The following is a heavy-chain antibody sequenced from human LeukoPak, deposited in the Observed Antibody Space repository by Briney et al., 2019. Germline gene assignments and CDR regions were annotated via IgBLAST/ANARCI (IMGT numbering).Heavy chain of an antibody. Sequence: PSETLSLTCAVSGGSISGYYWSWIRQPAGKGLEWIGRINTSGSNNYNPSLMSRVTMSVDTSKSQFSLNLTSVTAADTAVYYCARESGSYRGVDYWGQGTLVTVSS. J-gene: IGHJ4*02. CDR3: ARESGSYRGVDY. CDR2: INTSGSN. V-gene: IGHV4-4*07. D-gene: IGHD1-26*01. CDR1: GGSISGYY.